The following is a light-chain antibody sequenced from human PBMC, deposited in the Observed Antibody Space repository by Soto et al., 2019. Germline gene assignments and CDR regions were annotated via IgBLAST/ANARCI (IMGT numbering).Light chain of an antibody. CDR2: AAS. CDR1: QSISSY. V-gene: IGKV1-39*01. J-gene: IGKJ4*01. Sequence: DIQMTQSPSSLSASVGDRVTITCRASQSISSYLNWYQQKPGKAPKLLIYAASSLHSGVPSRLSGSGSRSDFTLTISSLQPEDFATYYCQQSYSTPLTFGGGTKVEIK. CDR3: QQSYSTPLT.